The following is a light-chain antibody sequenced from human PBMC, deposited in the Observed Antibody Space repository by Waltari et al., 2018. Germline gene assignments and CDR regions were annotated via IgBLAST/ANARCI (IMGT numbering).Light chain of an antibody. J-gene: IGKJ1*01. CDR3: QQYYTTPPT. CDR1: QSISSW. V-gene: IGKV1-5*03. CDR2: KAS. Sequence: DIQMTQSPSTLSASVGDRVTITCRASQSISSWLAWYQQKPGKAPKLLIYKASTLGRGIPSRFSGSGSGTEFTLTISSLQAEDVAVYYCQQYYTTPPTFGQGTKVEIK.